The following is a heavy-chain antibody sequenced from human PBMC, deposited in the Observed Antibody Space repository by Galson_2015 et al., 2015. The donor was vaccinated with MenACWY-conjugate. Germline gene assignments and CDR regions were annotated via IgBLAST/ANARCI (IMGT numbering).Heavy chain of an antibody. CDR3: ARDNNWSFDS. J-gene: IGHJ4*01. CDR1: GFTFNNYW. V-gene: IGHV3-74*01. CDR2: IKADGSFS. Sequence: SLRLSCAASGFTFNNYWMHWVRHPPGKGLEWISYIKADGSFSNYADSVKGRFTISTDNAKNMVYLQMDGLGDEDTAVYFCARDNNWSFDSWGHGTLVTVSS. D-gene: IGHD1-1*01.